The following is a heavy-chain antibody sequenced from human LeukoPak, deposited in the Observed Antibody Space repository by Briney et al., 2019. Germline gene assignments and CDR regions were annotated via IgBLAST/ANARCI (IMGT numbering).Heavy chain of an antibody. CDR2: INSDGSST. D-gene: IGHD3-22*01. Sequence: GGSLRLSCAASGFTFSSYLMHGVRQAPGKGLGWVSRINSDGSSTSYADSVKGRCTISRDNAKNTLYLQMSSLRAEDRAVYYCAHYDSSSYHAFDIWRQGTMVTVSS. V-gene: IGHV3-74*01. CDR1: GFTFSSYL. J-gene: IGHJ3*02. CDR3: AHYDSSSYHAFDI.